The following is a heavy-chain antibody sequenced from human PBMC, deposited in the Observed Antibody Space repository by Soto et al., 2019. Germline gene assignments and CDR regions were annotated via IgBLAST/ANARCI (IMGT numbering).Heavy chain of an antibody. Sequence: GGSLRLSCAASGCTFSNAGMNWVRQAPGKGLEWGGRIKSKTDGGTTDYAAPVKGRFSISRDDSKNTLYLQMNSLKTEDTAVYYCTTSDYYDSSGYYHYYYYGMDVWGQGTTVTVSS. V-gene: IGHV3-15*07. CDR3: TTSDYYDSSGYYHYYYYGMDV. D-gene: IGHD3-22*01. CDR2: IKSKTDGGTT. J-gene: IGHJ6*02. CDR1: GCTFSNAG.